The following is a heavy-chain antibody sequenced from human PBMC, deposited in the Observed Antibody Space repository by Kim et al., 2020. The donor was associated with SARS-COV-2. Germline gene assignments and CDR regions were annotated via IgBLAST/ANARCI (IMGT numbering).Heavy chain of an antibody. V-gene: IGHV1-3*01. CDR3: AGGSTTLYSMDV. CDR1: GNTFLTYA. CDR2: INSDNTIT. Sequence: ASVKVSCKASGNTFLTYAMHWVRQAPGQGLEWMGWINSDNTITKFTQKFQGRITITRDTSATTAYMELSSLRSEDTAVYYCAGGSTTLYSMDVWGQGTTVTVSS. D-gene: IGHD1-26*01. J-gene: IGHJ6*02.